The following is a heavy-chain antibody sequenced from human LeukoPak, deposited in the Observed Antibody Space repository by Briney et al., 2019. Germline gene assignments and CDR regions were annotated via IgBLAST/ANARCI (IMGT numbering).Heavy chain of an antibody. CDR1: GFTFSNAW. Sequence: GGSLRLSCAASGFTFSNAWMSWVRQAPGKGLEWVGRIKSKTDGGTTDYAAPVKGRFTISRDDSKNTLYLQMNSLKTEDTAVYYCTTGFSSGWYGLGAFDIWGQGTMVTVSS. CDR3: TTGFSSGWYGLGAFDI. V-gene: IGHV3-15*01. J-gene: IGHJ3*02. D-gene: IGHD6-19*01. CDR2: IKSKTDGGTT.